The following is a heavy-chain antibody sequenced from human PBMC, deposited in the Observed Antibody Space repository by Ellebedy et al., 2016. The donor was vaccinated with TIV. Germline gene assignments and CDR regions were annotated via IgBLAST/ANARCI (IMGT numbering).Heavy chain of an antibody. J-gene: IGHJ4*02. Sequence: MPSETLSLTCTVSGGSISSYYWSWIRQPAGKGLEWIGSIYYSGSTYYNPSLKSRVTISVDTSKNQFSLKLSSVTAADTAVYYCARSDPLASLWAGTFDYWGQGTLVTVSS. CDR3: ARSDPLASLWAGTFDY. CDR2: IYYSGST. D-gene: IGHD3-10*01. CDR1: GGSISSYY. V-gene: IGHV4-59*05.